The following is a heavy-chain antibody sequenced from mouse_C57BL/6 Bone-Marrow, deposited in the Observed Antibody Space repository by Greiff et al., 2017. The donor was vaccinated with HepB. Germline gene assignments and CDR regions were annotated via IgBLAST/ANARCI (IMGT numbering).Heavy chain of an antibody. V-gene: IGHV1-15*01. J-gene: IGHJ4*01. CDR1: GYTFTDYE. CDR2: IDPETGGT. D-gene: IGHD2-3*01. CDR3: TPIYDGYYEDYYAMDY. Sequence: VQLQESGAELVRPGASVTLSCKASGYTFTDYEMHWVKQTPVHGLEWIGAIDPETGGTAYNQKFKGKAILTADKSSSTAYMELRSLTSEDSAVYYCTPIYDGYYEDYYAMDYWGQGTSVTVSS.